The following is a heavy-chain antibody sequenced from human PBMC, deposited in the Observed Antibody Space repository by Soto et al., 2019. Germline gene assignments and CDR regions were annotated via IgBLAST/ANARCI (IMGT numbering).Heavy chain of an antibody. CDR3: ARVGLEGDYGVDDAFDI. J-gene: IGHJ3*02. CDR2: ISAHNGNT. CDR1: GYTFTSYG. V-gene: IGHV1-18*01. D-gene: IGHD4-17*01. Sequence: QVQLVQSGAEVKKPGASVMVSCNASGYTFTSYGITWVRQAPGQGLEWMGWISAHNGNTNYAQKLRGRVTMTTDASTSTAYMELRSLRSDDTAVYYCARVGLEGDYGVDDAFDIWGQGTMVTVSS.